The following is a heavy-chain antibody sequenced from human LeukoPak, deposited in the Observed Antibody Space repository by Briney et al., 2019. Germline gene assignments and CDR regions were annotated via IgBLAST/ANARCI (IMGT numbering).Heavy chain of an antibody. Sequence: PSETLSLTCTVSGVSISNGGYYWSWLRQHPGQGLEWIGYIYCSGSTYYNPSLKSRVNISVDTSKNQFSLKLNSVAAADTAVYYCARAPTYSGSHYWGQGTLVTVSS. J-gene: IGHJ4*02. CDR3: ARAPTYSGSHY. D-gene: IGHD1-26*01. CDR1: GVSISNGGYY. CDR2: IYCSGST. V-gene: IGHV4-31*03.